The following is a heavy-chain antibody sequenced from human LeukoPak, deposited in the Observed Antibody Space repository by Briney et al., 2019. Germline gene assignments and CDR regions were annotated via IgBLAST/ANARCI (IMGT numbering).Heavy chain of an antibody. Sequence: SETLSLTCAVYGGSFRGYYWSRIRQPPGKGLEWIGEINHSGSTNYNPSLKSRVTISVDTSKNQFSLKLSSVTAADTAVYYCARGKIVGAKFDYWGQGTLVTVSS. V-gene: IGHV4-34*01. CDR2: INHSGST. CDR3: ARGKIVGAKFDY. D-gene: IGHD1-26*01. CDR1: GGSFRGYY. J-gene: IGHJ4*02.